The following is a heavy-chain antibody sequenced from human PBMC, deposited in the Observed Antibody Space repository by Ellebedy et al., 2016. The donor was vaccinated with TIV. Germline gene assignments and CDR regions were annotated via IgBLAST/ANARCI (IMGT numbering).Heavy chain of an antibody. V-gene: IGHV4-39*01. Sequence: MPSETLSLTCTVSGDSISSSSFYWGWIRQPPGKGLEWIGSIHYSGNTYYNPSLKSRVTISLDTSNQFSLKLTSVTAADTAVYHCARPAYSGYDLKYWGQGTLVTVSS. CDR3: ARPAYSGYDLKY. CDR2: IHYSGNT. CDR1: GDSISSSSFY. D-gene: IGHD5-12*01. J-gene: IGHJ4*02.